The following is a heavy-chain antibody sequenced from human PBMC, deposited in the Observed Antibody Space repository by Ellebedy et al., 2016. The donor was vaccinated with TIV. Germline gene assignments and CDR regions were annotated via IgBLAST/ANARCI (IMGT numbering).Heavy chain of an antibody. V-gene: IGHV4-61*02. J-gene: IGHJ6*03. CDR1: GGSISSGSYY. D-gene: IGHD3-22*01. CDR2: IYRSGST. Sequence: SETLSLXXTVSGGSISSGSYYWSWIRQPAGKGLEWIGRIYRSGSTNYNPSLKSRVTMSVDTSKNQFSLKLSSLTAADTAVHFCARAVLSSGDYDYYSYYYMDVWGKGTTVTVSS. CDR3: ARAVLSSGDYDYYSYYYMDV.